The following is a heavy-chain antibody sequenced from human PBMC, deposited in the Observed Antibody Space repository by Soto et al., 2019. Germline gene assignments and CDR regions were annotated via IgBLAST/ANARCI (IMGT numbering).Heavy chain of an antibody. CDR1: GFTFSSYA. J-gene: IGHJ6*02. V-gene: IGHV3-23*01. Sequence: PGGSLRLSCAASGFTFSSYAMSWVRQAPGKGLEWVSAISGSGGSTYYADSVKGRFTISRDNSKNTLYLQMNSLRAEDTAVYYCAKAGIVATTISYYYYYCMDVWGQGTTVTVSS. D-gene: IGHD5-12*01. CDR3: AKAGIVATTISYYYYYCMDV. CDR2: ISGSGGST.